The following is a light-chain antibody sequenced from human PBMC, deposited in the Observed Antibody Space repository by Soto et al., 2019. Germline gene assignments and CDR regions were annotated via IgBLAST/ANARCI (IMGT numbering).Light chain of an antibody. V-gene: IGKV3-20*01. Sequence: EIVLTQSPGTLSLSPGERATLSCRASQSVSSSYLAWYQQKPGQAPRLLIYGASSRATGIPDRFSGSGSGTDFPLTISLLEPEDFVVYYCQQYGSSPITFGQGTRLEI. J-gene: IGKJ5*01. CDR1: QSVSSSY. CDR2: GAS. CDR3: QQYGSSPIT.